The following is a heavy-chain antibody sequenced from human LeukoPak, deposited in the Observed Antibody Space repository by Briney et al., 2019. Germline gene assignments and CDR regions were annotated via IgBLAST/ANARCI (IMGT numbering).Heavy chain of an antibody. J-gene: IGHJ6*03. D-gene: IGHD6-6*01. Sequence: ASAKVSCKASGYTLTSYGISWVRQAPGQGLEWMGWINPNSGATNYAQKFQGRVTMTRDTSISTAYMELSRLTSDDTAVYYCASPLQQLDDLPYYMDVWGTGTTVSVSS. CDR2: INPNSGAT. CDR3: ASPLQQLDDLPYYMDV. CDR1: GYTLTSYG. V-gene: IGHV1-2*02.